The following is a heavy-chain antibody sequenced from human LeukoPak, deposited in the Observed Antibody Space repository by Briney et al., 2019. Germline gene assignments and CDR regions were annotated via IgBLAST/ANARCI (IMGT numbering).Heavy chain of an antibody. Sequence: PSETLSLTCTVSGGSISSYYWSWIRQPPGKGLEWIGYIDYSGSTNYNPSLKSRVTISVDTSKNQFFLNLSSGSAADTAVYYVARGQPQLVEYNWFATSGQGELVTASS. V-gene: IGHV4-59*12. J-gene: IGHJ5*02. CDR3: ARGQPQLVEYNWFAT. CDR2: IDYSGST. CDR1: GGSISSYY. D-gene: IGHD6-13*01.